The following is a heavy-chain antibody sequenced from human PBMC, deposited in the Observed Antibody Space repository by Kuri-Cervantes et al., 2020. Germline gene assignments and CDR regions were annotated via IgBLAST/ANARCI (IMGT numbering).Heavy chain of an antibody. CDR2: IYHSGST. CDR1: GGSISSGGYS. CDR3: ARRDYYSDY. Sequence: SETLSLTCAVSGGSISSGGYSWSWIRQPPGKGLEWIGYIYHSGSTYYNPSLKSRVTISVDRSKNQFSLKLSSVTAADTAVYYCARRDYYSDYWGQGTLVTVSS. J-gene: IGHJ4*02. V-gene: IGHV4-30-2*01.